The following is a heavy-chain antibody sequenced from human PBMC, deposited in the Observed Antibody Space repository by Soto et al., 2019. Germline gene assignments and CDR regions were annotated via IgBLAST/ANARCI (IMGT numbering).Heavy chain of an antibody. CDR3: ARGDDYNDGVYASDI. V-gene: IGHV3-72*01. CDR2: IRDKANSYTT. Sequence: EVQMVESGGGLVQPGRSLKLSCAASGFTFSDHYMDWVRQAPGKGLEWVGRIRDKANSYTTEYAAYVKGRLTISRDDSQSSLYLQINSLKTEDTAVYYCARGDDYNDGVYASDIWGQGTMVTVSS. D-gene: IGHD2-8*01. CDR1: GFTFSDHY. J-gene: IGHJ3*02.